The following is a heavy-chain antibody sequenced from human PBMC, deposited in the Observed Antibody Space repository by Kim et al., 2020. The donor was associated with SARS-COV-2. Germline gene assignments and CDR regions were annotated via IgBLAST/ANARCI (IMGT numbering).Heavy chain of an antibody. Sequence: YAQKFQGRVTITADKSTSTAYMELSSLRSEDTAVYYCARADCGGDCYSGYWGQGTLVTVSS. V-gene: IGHV1-69*02. CDR3: ARADCGGDCYSGY. J-gene: IGHJ4*02. D-gene: IGHD2-21*02.